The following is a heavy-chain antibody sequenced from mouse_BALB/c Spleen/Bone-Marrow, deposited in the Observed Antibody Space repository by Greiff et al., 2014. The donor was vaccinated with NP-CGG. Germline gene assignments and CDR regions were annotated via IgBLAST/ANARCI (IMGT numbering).Heavy chain of an antibody. V-gene: IGHV1-7*01. J-gene: IGHJ2*01. Sequence: QVHVKQSGAELAKPGASVKMSCKASGYTITSYWMHWVKQRPGQGLEWIGYINPSTGYTEYNQKFKDKATLTADKSSSTAYMQLSSLTSEDSAVYYCARSYYGYLYYFDYWGQGTTLTVSS. D-gene: IGHD1-2*01. CDR1: GYTITSYW. CDR3: ARSYYGYLYYFDY. CDR2: INPSTGYT.